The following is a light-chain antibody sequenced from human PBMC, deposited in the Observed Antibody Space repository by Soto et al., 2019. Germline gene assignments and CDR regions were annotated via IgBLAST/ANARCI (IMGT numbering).Light chain of an antibody. CDR2: TTS. V-gene: IGKV1-39*01. Sequence: DIQMTQSASSLSASVGDRVTIPCRASQSVSSYVNWYQHKPGKAPKLLIFTTSSLESGVPSRFSGSGSGTDFTPTISSLRPEDCATYYCQQTSIIPWTFGQGTTVEF. J-gene: IGKJ1*01. CDR1: QSVSSY. CDR3: QQTSIIPWT.